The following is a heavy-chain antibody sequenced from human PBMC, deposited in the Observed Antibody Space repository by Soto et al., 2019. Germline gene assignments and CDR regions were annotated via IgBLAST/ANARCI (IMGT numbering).Heavy chain of an antibody. CDR3: AKTQWLVRYFDY. Sequence: GGSLRLSCAASGFTFSSYAMSWVRQAPGKGLEWVSATSGSGGSTYYADSVKGRFTISRDNSKNTLYLQMNSLRAEDTAVYYCAKTQWLVRYFDYWGQGTLVTVSS. V-gene: IGHV3-23*01. CDR2: TSGSGGST. D-gene: IGHD6-19*01. CDR1: GFTFSSYA. J-gene: IGHJ4*02.